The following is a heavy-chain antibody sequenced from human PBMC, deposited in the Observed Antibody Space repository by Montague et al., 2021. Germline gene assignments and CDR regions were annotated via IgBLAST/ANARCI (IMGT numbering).Heavy chain of an antibody. V-gene: IGHV4-34*01. D-gene: IGHD4-11*01. J-gene: IGHJ4*02. Sequence: SETLSLTCAGSGGSFNDYYWSWIRQSPGQGLEWIGDITHNGRTNSNPSLKSRVTLSVDTSKSHFSLNLTSVTAADTVVYFCARRPRITVTGRFDLWGEGTLVTVSS. CDR2: ITHNGRT. CDR1: GGSFNDYY. CDR3: ARRPRITVTGRFDL.